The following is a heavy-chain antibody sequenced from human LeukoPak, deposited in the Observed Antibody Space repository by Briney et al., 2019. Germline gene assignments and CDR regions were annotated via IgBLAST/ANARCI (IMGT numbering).Heavy chain of an antibody. J-gene: IGHJ6*02. CDR1: GYTFTSYD. Sequence: ASVKVSCKASGYTFTSYDINWVRQATGQGLEWMGWMNPNSGNTGYAQKFQGRVTMTRNTSISTAYMELSSLRSEDTAVYYCARDTGVTAIRRYYGMDVWGQGTTVTVSS. V-gene: IGHV1-8*01. CDR3: ARDTGVTAIRRYYGMDV. CDR2: MNPNSGNT. D-gene: IGHD2-21*02.